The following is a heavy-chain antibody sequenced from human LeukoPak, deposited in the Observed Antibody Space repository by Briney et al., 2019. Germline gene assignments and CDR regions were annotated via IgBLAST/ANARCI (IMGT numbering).Heavy chain of an antibody. CDR3: AIGGLSSSGCDF. CDR1: GFTFTSYG. J-gene: IGHJ4*02. CDR2: ISAYNGNT. Sequence: ASVKVSCKTSGFTFTSYGFTWVRQAPGQGAEWMGWISAYNGNTNYAQKFRGRVTMTTDTSTSTVYMELRSLTSDDTAVYYCAIGGLSSSGCDFWGPGTLVSVSS. V-gene: IGHV1-18*01. D-gene: IGHD6-19*01.